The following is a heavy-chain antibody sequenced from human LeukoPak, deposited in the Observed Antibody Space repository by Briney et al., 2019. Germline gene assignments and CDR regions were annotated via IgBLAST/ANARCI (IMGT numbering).Heavy chain of an antibody. D-gene: IGHD6-19*01. CDR1: GFTFSSYA. Sequence: GRSLRLSCAASGFTFSSYAMHCVRQAPGKGLEWVAVISYDGSNKYYADSVKGRFTISRDNSKNTLYLQMNSLRAEDTAVYYCARGQWLAPDYWGQGTLVTVSS. V-gene: IGHV3-30-3*01. CDR3: ARGQWLAPDY. J-gene: IGHJ4*02. CDR2: ISYDGSNK.